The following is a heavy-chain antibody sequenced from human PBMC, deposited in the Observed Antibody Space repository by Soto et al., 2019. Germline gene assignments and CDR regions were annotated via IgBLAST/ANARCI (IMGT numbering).Heavy chain of an antibody. CDR3: ARWYCSGISCYAGALDI. CDR1: GYTFSSCG. Sequence: GASVKVSCKASGYTFSSCGITWVRQAPGQGLEWMGWITPYNGNTNFVQKLQGRVTMTTDTSTSTTYMELRSLRSDDTAVYYCARWYCSGISCYAGALDIWGQGTMVT. CDR2: ITPYNGNT. J-gene: IGHJ3*02. V-gene: IGHV1-18*01. D-gene: IGHD2-2*01.